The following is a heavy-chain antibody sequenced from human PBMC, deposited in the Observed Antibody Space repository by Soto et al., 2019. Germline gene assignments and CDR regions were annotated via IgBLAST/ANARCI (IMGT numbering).Heavy chain of an antibody. CDR2: IIPYNGNT. CDR1: DATFSSYG. Sequence: QVQLVQSGAEVKKPGASVKVYCKASDATFSSYGISWVRQAPGQGRELMGWIIPYNGNTNFAQNFKGRVTITTDTSTNTAYMELRSLRSDDTAVYFGARILVRGVPEADAYWGPGTLVTVSS. CDR3: ARILVRGVPEADAY. D-gene: IGHD3-10*01. V-gene: IGHV1-18*01. J-gene: IGHJ4*02.